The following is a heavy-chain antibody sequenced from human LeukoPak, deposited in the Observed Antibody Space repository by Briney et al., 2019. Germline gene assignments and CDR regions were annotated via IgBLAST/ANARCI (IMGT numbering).Heavy chain of an antibody. D-gene: IGHD3-16*02. CDR3: ARYRGDYYFDY. CDR1: GYTFTNYG. J-gene: IGHJ4*02. CDR2: IGRNNGNT. Sequence: ASVKVSCKASGYTFTNYGITWVRQAPGQGLEWMGWIGRNNGNTKFAQKLQGRVTMTTDTSTTTDYMDLRSVRSDHTAVDFCARYRGDYYFDYWGQGTLVSVSS. V-gene: IGHV1-18*01.